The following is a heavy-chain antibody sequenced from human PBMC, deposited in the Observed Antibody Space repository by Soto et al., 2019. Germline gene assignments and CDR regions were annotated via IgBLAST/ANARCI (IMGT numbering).Heavy chain of an antibody. CDR2: IYWDDDK. J-gene: IGHJ5*02. D-gene: IGHD2-15*01. CDR3: AHRQCCQDLGWFDP. Sequence: QITLKESGPTLVKPTQTLTLTCTFSGFSLSTSGVGVGWIRQPPGKALEWLELIYWDDDKRYSPSLKSRLTITKDTPKNQVVLTMTNMDPVDTATYYCAHRQCCQDLGWFDPWGQGTLVTVSS. CDR1: GFSLSTSGVG. V-gene: IGHV2-5*02.